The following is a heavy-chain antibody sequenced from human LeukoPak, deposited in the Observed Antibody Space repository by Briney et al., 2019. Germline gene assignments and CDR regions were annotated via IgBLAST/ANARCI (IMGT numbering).Heavy chain of an antibody. CDR1: GGSISSYY. D-gene: IGHD3-10*01. V-gene: IGHV4-59*01. CDR2: IYYSGST. Sequence: SETLSLTCTVSGGSISSYYWSWIRQPPGKGLEWIGYIYYSGSTNYNPSLKSRVTISVDTSKNQFSLKLSSVTAADTAVYYCARDPMVRGVNGAFDIWGQGTMVTVSS. CDR3: ARDPMVRGVNGAFDI. J-gene: IGHJ3*02.